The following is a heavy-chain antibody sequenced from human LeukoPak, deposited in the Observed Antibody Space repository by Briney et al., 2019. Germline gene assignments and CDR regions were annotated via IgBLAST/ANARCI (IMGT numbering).Heavy chain of an antibody. CDR1: GGSISSYY. V-gene: IGHV4-59*01. CDR2: IYYSGST. CDR3: ARDRPGFSGYYYGMDV. Sequence: PSETLSLTCTVPGGSISSYYWSWIRQPPGKGLEWIGYIYYSGSTNYNPSLKSRVTISVDTSKNQFSLKLSSVTAADTAVYYCARDRPGFSGYYYGMDVWGKGTTVTVSS. D-gene: IGHD3-10*01. J-gene: IGHJ6*04.